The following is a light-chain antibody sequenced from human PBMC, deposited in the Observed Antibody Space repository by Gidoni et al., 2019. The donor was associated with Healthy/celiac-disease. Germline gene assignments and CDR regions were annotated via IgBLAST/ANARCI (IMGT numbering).Light chain of an antibody. CDR1: NIGSKS. J-gene: IGLJ2*01. CDR3: QVWDSNVV. V-gene: IGLV3-21*02. CDR2: DDS. Sequence: SYVLTQPPSVSVAPGQTARITCGGKNIGSKSVHWYQQKPGQAPVLVVYDDSDRPSGIPERFSGSNSGNTATLTSSRVEAGDEADYYCQVWDSNVVFGGGTKLTVL.